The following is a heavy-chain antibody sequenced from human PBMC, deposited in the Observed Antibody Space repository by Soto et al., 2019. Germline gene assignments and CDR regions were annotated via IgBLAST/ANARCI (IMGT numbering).Heavy chain of an antibody. CDR3: AKDVLRWAAAGPYGMDV. Sequence: QVQLVESGGGVVQPGRSLRLSCAASGFTFSSYGMHWVRQAPGKGLEWVAVISYDGSNKYYADSVKGRFTISRDNSKNTLYRQMNSLRAEDTAVDYCAKDVLRWAAAGPYGMDVWGQGTTVTVSS. D-gene: IGHD6-13*01. CDR2: ISYDGSNK. J-gene: IGHJ6*02. V-gene: IGHV3-30*18. CDR1: GFTFSSYG.